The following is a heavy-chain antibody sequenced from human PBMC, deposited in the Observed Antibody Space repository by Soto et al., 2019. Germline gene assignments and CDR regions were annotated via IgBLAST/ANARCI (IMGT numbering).Heavy chain of an antibody. CDR1: GYSFTTHW. Sequence: GESLKISCKGSGYSFTTHWIGWVRQMSGKGLEWMGIINPDDSDTRNSPSFQGQVTISADKSISTAYLQWNSLKASDTAMYYCARRRNIVGDPFDYWGQGTLVTVSS. V-gene: IGHV5-51*01. J-gene: IGHJ4*02. D-gene: IGHD1-26*01. CDR2: INPDDSDT. CDR3: ARRRNIVGDPFDY.